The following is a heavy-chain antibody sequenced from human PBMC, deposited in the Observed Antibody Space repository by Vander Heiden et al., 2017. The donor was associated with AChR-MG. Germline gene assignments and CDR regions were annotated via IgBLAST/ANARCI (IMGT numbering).Heavy chain of an antibody. D-gene: IGHD5-12*01. J-gene: IGHJ4*02. V-gene: IGHV3-33*01. CDR2: IWYDGSNK. CDR1: GFTFSSYG. CDR3: ARDRQGSYSGYDYLY. Sequence: QVQLVESEGGVVQPGRSLRLSCAASGFTFSSYGMHWVRQAPGKGLEWVAVIWYDGSNKYYADSVKGRFTISRDNSKNTLYLQMNSLRAEDTAVYYCARDRQGSYSGYDYLYWGQGTLVTVSS.